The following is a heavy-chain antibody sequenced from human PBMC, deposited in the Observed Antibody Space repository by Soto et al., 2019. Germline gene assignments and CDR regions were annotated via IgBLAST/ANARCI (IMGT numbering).Heavy chain of an antibody. CDR1: GDSVSSNSAA. CDR2: TYYRSKWSN. CDR3: AKDPYDSLTGYNNWFDP. Sequence: SQTLSFTCAISGDSVSSNSAAWNWIRQSPSRGLEWLGRTYYRSKWSNDYAVSVKSRITINPDTSKNQFSLQLNSVTPDDTAVYYCAKDPYDSLTGYNNWFDPWGQGTLVTVSS. V-gene: IGHV6-1*01. D-gene: IGHD3-9*01. J-gene: IGHJ5*02.